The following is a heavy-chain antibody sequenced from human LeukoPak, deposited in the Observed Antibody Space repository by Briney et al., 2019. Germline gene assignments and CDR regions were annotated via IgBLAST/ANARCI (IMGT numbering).Heavy chain of an antibody. D-gene: IGHD2-8*02. V-gene: IGHV4-30-2*01. CDR1: GDSMSSSLFS. J-gene: IGHJ5*02. CDR2: SYHGGST. CDR3: ARLVVDVTRWFDP. Sequence: SETLSLTCDVSGDSMSSSLFSWSWLRQPPGKGLEWIGYSYHGGSTHYNPSLQSRVTISVDRSKKQFSLNLHSVTVADTAVYYCARLVVDVTRWFDPWGQGTLVTVSS.